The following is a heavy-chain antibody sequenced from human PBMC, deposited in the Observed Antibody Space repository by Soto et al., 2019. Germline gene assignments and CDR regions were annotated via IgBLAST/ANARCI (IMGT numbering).Heavy chain of an antibody. Sequence: EVVLVESGGGLVKPGGSLRLSCVASGFTFNNAWMNWVRQAPGKGLEWVGRITRNTDGATTVYAAPAKGRFSISRDGSKSTVHLQMNCRRTEHTAIYYCTTCCFDCSWGAYWRLGTLVTVPS. CDR2: ITRNTDGATT. CDR3: TTCCFDCSWGAY. CDR1: GFTFNNAW. V-gene: IGHV3-15*01. J-gene: IGHJ4*02. D-gene: IGHD2-21*01.